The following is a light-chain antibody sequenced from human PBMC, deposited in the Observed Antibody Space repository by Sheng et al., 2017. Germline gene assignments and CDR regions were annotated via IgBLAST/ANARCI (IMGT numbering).Light chain of an antibody. CDR3: QQYNNRART. CDR2: DAS. J-gene: IGKJ1*01. V-gene: IGKV3-15*01. Sequence: ETVMTQSPATLSVSPGERATLSCRASQSVSGNLAWYQHKPGQAPRLLIYDASTRATGVPARFSGSGSGTEFTLTINSLQSEDLAIYYCQQYNNRARTFGPGTKVENK. CDR1: QSVSGN.